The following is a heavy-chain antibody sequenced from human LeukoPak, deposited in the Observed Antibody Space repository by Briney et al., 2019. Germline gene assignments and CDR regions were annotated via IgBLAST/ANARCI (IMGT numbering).Heavy chain of an antibody. CDR2: IYYSGST. D-gene: IGHD5-18*01. CDR3: ARGWYSYASNYYYYMDV. V-gene: IGHV4-59*12. J-gene: IGHJ6*03. CDR1: GGSISSYY. Sequence: SETLSLTCTVSGGSISSYYWSWIRQPPGKGLEWIGNIYYSGSTNYNPSLKSRVTISVDTSKNQFSLKLSSVTAADTAVYYCARGWYSYASNYYYYMDVWGKGTTVTVSS.